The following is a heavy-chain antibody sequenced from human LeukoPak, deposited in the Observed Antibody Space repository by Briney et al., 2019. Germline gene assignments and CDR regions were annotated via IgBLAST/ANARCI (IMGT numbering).Heavy chain of an antibody. D-gene: IGHD3-10*01. Sequence: GGSLRLSCAASGFTFGSYSMNWVRQAPGKGLEWVSSISSSSSYIYYADSVKGRFTISRDNAKNSLYLQMNSLRAEDTAVYYCARDGRFGFGESIYYYYYYGMDVWGQGTTVTVSS. CDR2: ISSSSSYI. CDR3: ARDGRFGFGESIYYYYYYGMDV. J-gene: IGHJ6*02. CDR1: GFTFGSYS. V-gene: IGHV3-21*01.